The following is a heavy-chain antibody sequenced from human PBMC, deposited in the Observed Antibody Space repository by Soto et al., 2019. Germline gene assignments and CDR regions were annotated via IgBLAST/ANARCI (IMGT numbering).Heavy chain of an antibody. J-gene: IGHJ6*02. D-gene: IGHD6-13*01. CDR2: ISYDGSNK. CDR1: GFTFSNYG. CDR3: AKEGRSSSWYHYYYYGMDV. Sequence: GGSLRLSCAASGFTFSNYGMHWVRQALGKGLEWVAVISYDGSNKYYADSVKGRFTISRDNSKNTLYLQMNSLRAEDTAVYYCAKEGRSSSWYHYYYYGMDVWGQGTTVTVSS. V-gene: IGHV3-30*18.